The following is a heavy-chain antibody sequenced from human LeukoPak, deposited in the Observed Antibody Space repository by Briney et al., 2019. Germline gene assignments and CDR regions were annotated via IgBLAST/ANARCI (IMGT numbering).Heavy chain of an antibody. CDR2: ISYDGSNK. V-gene: IGHV3-30-3*01. J-gene: IGHJ4*02. Sequence: GRSLRLSCAASGFTFSSYAMHWVRQAPGKGLEWVAVISYDGSNKYYVDSVKGRFTISRDNSKNTLYLQMNSLRAEDTAVYYCARSGSPLPVEFDYWGQGTLVTVSS. CDR1: GFTFSSYA. D-gene: IGHD1-26*01. CDR3: ARSGSPLPVEFDY.